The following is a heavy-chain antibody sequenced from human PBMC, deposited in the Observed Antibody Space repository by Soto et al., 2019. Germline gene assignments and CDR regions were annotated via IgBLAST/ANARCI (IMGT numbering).Heavy chain of an antibody. CDR1: GVSIRSNY. V-gene: IGHV4-59*01. CDR3: ARGDGYYDLWSGYFDP. J-gene: IGHJ5*02. D-gene: IGHD3-3*01. Sequence: SETLSLTCSVSGVSIRSNYWTWIRQSPGKGLEWIGYIYFTGTTNYNPSLKSRVSISLDTSKNQMSLKFNSMTAADTAVYYCARGDGYYDLWSGYFDPWGQGTPVTVS. CDR2: IYFTGTT.